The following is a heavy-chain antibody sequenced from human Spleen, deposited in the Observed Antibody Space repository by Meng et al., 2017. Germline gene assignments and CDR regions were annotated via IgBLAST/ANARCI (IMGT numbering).Heavy chain of an antibody. CDR2: INHSGST. CDR3: ARGPTTMAHDFDY. D-gene: IGHD4-11*01. CDR1: GWSFSDYY. J-gene: IGHJ4*02. Sequence: QVRLKEGGAGLLKPSETLSLICVVSGWSFSDYYWSWIRQPPGKGLEWIGEINHSGSTNYNPSLESRATISVDTSQNNLSLKLSSVTAADSAVYYCARGPTTMAHDFDYWGQGTLVTVSS. V-gene: IGHV4-34*01.